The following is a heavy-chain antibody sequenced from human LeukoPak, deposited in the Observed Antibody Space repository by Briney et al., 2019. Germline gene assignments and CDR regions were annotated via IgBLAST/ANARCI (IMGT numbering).Heavy chain of an antibody. V-gene: IGHV4-4*07. CDR2: IYTSGST. CDR3: ARGDSNSFEYLYYMDV. D-gene: IGHD4-11*01. CDR1: GNSFGDYY. Sequence: PSETLSLTCTVSGNSFGDYYWSWIRQPAGKGLEWIGRIYTSGSTTYNPSLKSRVTMSVDTSKSQFSLKLTSVTAADTGVYYCARGDSNSFEYLYYMDVWGKGTTVTVSS. J-gene: IGHJ6*03.